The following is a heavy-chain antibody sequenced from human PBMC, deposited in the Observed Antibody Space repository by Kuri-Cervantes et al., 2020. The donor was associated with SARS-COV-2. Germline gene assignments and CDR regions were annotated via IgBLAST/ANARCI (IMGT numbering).Heavy chain of an antibody. CDR1: GGSISSYY. Sequence: GSLRLSCTVSGGSISSYYWSWIRQPPGKGLEWIGYIYYSGSTNYNPSLKSRVTISVDTSKNQFSLKLSSVTAADTAVYYCARVGIAAAAPSKKDAFDIWGQGTMVTVSS. CDR3: ARVGIAAAAPSKKDAFDI. CDR2: IYYSGST. J-gene: IGHJ3*02. D-gene: IGHD6-13*01. V-gene: IGHV4-59*12.